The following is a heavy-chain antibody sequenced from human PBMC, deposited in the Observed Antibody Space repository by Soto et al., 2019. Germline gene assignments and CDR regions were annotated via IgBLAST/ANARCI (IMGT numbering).Heavy chain of an antibody. CDR3: ARHAQQWLVEYFDY. CDR2: IYYSGST. D-gene: IGHD6-19*01. V-gene: IGHV4-59*08. CDR1: GGSISSYY. J-gene: IGHJ4*02. Sequence: SETLSLTCSVFGGSISSYYWSWIRQPPGKGLGWIGYIYYSGSTNYNPSLKSRVTISVDTSKNQFSLKLSSVTAADTAVYYCARHAQQWLVEYFDYWGQGTLVTVPQ.